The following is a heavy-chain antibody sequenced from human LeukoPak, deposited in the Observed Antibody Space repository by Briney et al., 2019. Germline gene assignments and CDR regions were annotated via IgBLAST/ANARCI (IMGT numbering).Heavy chain of an antibody. CDR1: GGTFSSYA. J-gene: IGHJ6*04. CDR2: IIPIFGTA. Sequence: SVKVSCKASGGTFSSYAISWVRQAPGQGLEWMGGIIPIFGTANYAQKFQGRVTITADESTSTAYMELSSLRSEDTAVYYCAYLWFGGTQTDDVWGKGTTVTVSS. CDR3: AYLWFGGTQTDDV. D-gene: IGHD3-10*01. V-gene: IGHV1-69*13.